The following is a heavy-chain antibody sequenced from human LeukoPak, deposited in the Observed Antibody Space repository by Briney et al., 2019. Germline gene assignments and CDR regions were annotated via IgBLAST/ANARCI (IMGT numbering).Heavy chain of an antibody. CDR1: GYFISSGYY. V-gene: IGHV4-38-2*02. D-gene: IGHD3-16*02. Sequence: TSSETLSLTCTVSGYFISSGYYWGWIRQPPGKGLEWIGSIYHSGSTYFNPSLKSRVTLSVDTSKNQFSLKLSSVTAADTAVYYCARPILPYDYVWGSYRYTDVDAFDIWGQGTMVTVSS. CDR2: IYHSGST. CDR3: ARPILPYDYVWGSYRYTDVDAFDI. J-gene: IGHJ3*02.